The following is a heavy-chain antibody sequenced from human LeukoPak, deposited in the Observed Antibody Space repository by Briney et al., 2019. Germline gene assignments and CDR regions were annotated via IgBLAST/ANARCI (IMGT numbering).Heavy chain of an antibody. Sequence: GGSLRLSCAASGFTFSNYGMSWVRQAPGKGLEWVSAISGSGGSTYYTDSVKGRFTISRDNSKNTLYLQMNSLRAEDTAIYYCAKDVYCSSTCCYYYYMDVWGKGTTVTVSS. CDR1: GFTFSNYG. J-gene: IGHJ6*03. D-gene: IGHD2-2*01. V-gene: IGHV3-23*01. CDR2: ISGSGGST. CDR3: AKDVYCSSTCCYYYYMDV.